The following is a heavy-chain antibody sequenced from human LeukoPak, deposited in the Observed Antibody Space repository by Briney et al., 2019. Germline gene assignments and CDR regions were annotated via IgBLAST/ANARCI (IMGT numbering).Heavy chain of an antibody. V-gene: IGHV1-69*13. CDR2: IIPIFGTA. J-gene: IGHJ6*02. CDR1: GGTFSSYA. D-gene: IGHD6-19*01. CDR3: ARGYSSGWYPYYYGMDV. Sequence: EASVKVSCTASGGTFSSYAISWVRQAPGQGLEWMGGIIPIFGTANYAQKFQGRVTIIADESTSTAYMELSSLRSEDTAVYYCARGYSSGWYPYYYGMDVWGQGTTVTVSS.